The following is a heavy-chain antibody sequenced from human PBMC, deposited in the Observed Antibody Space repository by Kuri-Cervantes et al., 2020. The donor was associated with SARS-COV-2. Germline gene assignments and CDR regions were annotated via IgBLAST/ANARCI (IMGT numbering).Heavy chain of an antibody. Sequence: SQILSLTCAVSGYSISSGYYWGWIRQPPGKGLEWIGSIYHSGSTYYNPSLKSRVTISVDTSKNQFSLKLSSVTAADTAVYYCASNTASSSWYGSDFQHWGQGTLVTVSS. CDR2: IYHSGST. D-gene: IGHD6-13*01. V-gene: IGHV4-38-2*01. J-gene: IGHJ1*01. CDR3: ASNTASSSWYGSDFQH. CDR1: GYSISSGYY.